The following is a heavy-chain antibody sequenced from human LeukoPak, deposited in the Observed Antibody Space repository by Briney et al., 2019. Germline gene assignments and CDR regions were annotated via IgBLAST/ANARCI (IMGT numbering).Heavy chain of an antibody. CDR2: IYAGGTA. Sequence: SETLSLTCTVSGGSISNYYWSWIRQSAGKGLEWIGRIYAGGTANYNPSLKSRVTMSGDTSKNQLSLKLSSVTAADTAVYYCARVELISRSHLIFDYWGQGTLVTVSS. CDR3: ARVELISRSHLIFDY. V-gene: IGHV4-4*07. CDR1: GGSISNYY. J-gene: IGHJ4*02. D-gene: IGHD3-10*01.